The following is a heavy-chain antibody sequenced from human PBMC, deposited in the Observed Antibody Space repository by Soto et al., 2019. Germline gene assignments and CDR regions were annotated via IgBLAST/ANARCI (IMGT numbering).Heavy chain of an antibody. CDR3: AKNGQPPYYYYGLDV. Sequence: QGQLVQSEAEVKKPGASVKVSCKASGYTFTRYGISWLRQAPGQGLEWMGWISGYNGDTTYAQKFQGRVTMTIDTSTSTAYMELRSLTSDDTAVYYCAKNGQPPYYYYGLDVWGQGTKVTVSS. CDR1: GYTFTRYG. D-gene: IGHD2-8*01. J-gene: IGHJ6*02. CDR2: ISGYNGDT. V-gene: IGHV1-18*01.